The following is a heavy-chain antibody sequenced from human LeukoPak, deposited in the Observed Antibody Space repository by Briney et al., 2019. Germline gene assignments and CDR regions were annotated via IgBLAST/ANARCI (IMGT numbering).Heavy chain of an antibody. V-gene: IGHV1-46*01. Sequence: ASVKVSCKASGYTFTSYYMHWVRQAPGQGLEWMGIINPSGGSTSYARKFQGRVTMTRDTSTSTVYMELSSLRSEDTAVYYCARGLELAVAGSFGNWFDPWGQGALVTVSS. CDR2: INPSGGST. D-gene: IGHD6-19*01. CDR3: ARGLELAVAGSFGNWFDP. CDR1: GYTFTSYY. J-gene: IGHJ5*02.